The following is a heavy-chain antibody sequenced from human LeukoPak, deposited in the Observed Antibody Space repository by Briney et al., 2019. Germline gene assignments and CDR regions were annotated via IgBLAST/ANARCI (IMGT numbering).Heavy chain of an antibody. Sequence: VGSLRLSCAASGFTFSNAWMSWVRQAPGKGREWVGRIKSKTDGGTTDYAAPVKGRFTISRDDSKNTLYLQMNSLKTEDTAVYYCTTRPIYGDYVYYWGQGTLVTVSS. V-gene: IGHV3-15*01. CDR1: GFTFSNAW. CDR3: TTRPIYGDYVYY. J-gene: IGHJ4*02. D-gene: IGHD4-17*01. CDR2: IKSKTDGGTT.